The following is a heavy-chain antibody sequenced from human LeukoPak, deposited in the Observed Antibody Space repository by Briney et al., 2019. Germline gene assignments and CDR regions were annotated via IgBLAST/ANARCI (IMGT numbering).Heavy chain of an antibody. CDR3: AKDLCTNGVCYTPSFIDY. V-gene: IGHV3-23*01. Sequence: GGSLRLSCAASGFTFSSYAMSWVRQAPGKGLEWVSAISGSGGSTYYADSVKGRFTISRDNSKNTLYLQMNSLRAEDTAVYYCAKDLCTNGVCYTPSFIDYWGQGTLVTVSS. CDR2: ISGSGGST. D-gene: IGHD2-8*01. J-gene: IGHJ4*02. CDR1: GFTFSSYA.